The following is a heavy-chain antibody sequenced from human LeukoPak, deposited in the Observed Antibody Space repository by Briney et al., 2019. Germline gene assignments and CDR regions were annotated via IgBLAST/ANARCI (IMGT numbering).Heavy chain of an antibody. D-gene: IGHD2-15*01. V-gene: IGHV3-23*01. Sequence: GGSLRLSCAASGFTFSSYAMSWVRQAPGKGLEWVSAISGSGVSTYYADSVKGRFTISRDNSKNTLYLQMNSLRAEDTALYYCAKDLSSSGGSCWGQGTLVTVSS. CDR2: ISGSGVST. CDR1: GFTFSSYA. J-gene: IGHJ4*02. CDR3: AKDLSSSGGSC.